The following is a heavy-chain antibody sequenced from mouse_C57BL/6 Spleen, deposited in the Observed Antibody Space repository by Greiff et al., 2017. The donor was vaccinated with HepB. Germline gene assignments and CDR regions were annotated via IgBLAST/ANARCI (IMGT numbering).Heavy chain of an antibody. CDR1: GYAFSSSW. CDR2: IYPGDGDT. Sequence: VQLKQSGPELVKPGASVKISCKASGYAFSSSWMNWVKQRPGKGLEWIGRIYPGDGDTNYNGKFKGKATLTADKSSSTAYMQLSSLTSEDSAVYFCARFFRGYFDVWGTGTTVTVSS. CDR3: ARFFRGYFDV. J-gene: IGHJ1*03. V-gene: IGHV1-82*01.